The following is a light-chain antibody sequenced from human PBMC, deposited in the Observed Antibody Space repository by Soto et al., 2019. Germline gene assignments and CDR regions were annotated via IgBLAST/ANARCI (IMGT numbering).Light chain of an antibody. Sequence: QSALTQPPSASGSPGQSVSISCTGTSSDVGGYNYVSWYQQHPGKAPKLIIYEVTKRPSGVPDRFSGSKSGNTASLTVSGLQADDGAEYYCSSYAGSNNFVVFGGGTKVTVL. V-gene: IGLV2-8*01. CDR2: EVT. J-gene: IGLJ2*01. CDR1: SSDVGGYNY. CDR3: SSYAGSNNFVV.